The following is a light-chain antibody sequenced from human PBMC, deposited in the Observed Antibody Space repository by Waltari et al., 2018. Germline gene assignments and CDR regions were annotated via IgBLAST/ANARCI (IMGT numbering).Light chain of an antibody. CDR2: DVT. V-gene: IGLV2-11*01. CDR1: SSDVGYYNY. J-gene: IGLJ2*01. CDR3: CSFARSSTLV. Sequence: QSALTQPRSVSGSPGQSVTISCTGNSSDVGYYNYVSWYQPHPGKPPKLMIYDVTKRPSGFPDRFSGSNSGNTASLTVSGLQAEDEADYYCCSFARSSTLVFGGGTKLTVL.